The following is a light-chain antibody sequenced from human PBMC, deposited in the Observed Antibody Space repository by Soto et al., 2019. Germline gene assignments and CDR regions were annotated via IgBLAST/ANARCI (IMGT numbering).Light chain of an antibody. CDR3: QQRRNRAGT. CDR1: QSVSSY. J-gene: IGKJ4*01. Sequence: EIVLTQSPATLSLSPGERATLSCRASQSVSSYLAWYQQKPGQAPRLLIYDASNRATGIPARFSGCGSGTDFSLTISSLEPEDFAVYYCQQRRNRAGTFGGGTKVEIK. V-gene: IGKV3-11*01. CDR2: DAS.